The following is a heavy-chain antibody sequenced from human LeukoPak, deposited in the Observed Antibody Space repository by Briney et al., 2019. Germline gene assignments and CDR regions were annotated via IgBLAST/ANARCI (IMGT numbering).Heavy chain of an antibody. J-gene: IGHJ4*02. CDR2: IYYSGST. CDR3: ARLGDYYDSSGYYIRPAIFSY. Sequence: SETLSLTCTVSGGSISSSSYYWGWIRQPPGKGLEWIGSIYYSGSTYYNPSLKSRVTISVDTSKNQFSLKLSSVTAADTAVYYCARLGDYYDSSGYYIRPAIFSYWGQGTPVTVSS. V-gene: IGHV4-39*01. D-gene: IGHD3-22*01. CDR1: GGSISSSSYY.